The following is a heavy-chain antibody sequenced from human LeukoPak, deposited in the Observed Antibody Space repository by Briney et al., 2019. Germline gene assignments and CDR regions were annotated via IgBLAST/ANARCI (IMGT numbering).Heavy chain of an antibody. D-gene: IGHD6-19*01. Sequence: SETLSLTCTVSGYSISSGYYWGWIRQPPGKGLEWIGSIYHSGSTYYNPSLKSRVTISVDTSKNQFSLKLSSVTAADTAVYYCARSQMGSGWYSATYRIDYWGQGTLVTVSS. CDR2: IYHSGST. V-gene: IGHV4-38-2*02. J-gene: IGHJ4*02. CDR1: GYSISSGYY. CDR3: ARSQMGSGWYSATYRIDY.